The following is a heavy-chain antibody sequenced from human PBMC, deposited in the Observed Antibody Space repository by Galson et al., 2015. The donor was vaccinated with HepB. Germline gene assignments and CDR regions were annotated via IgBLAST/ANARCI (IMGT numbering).Heavy chain of an antibody. CDR1: GYSFTGYY. Sequence: SVKVSCKASGYSFTGYYVHWVRQAPGQGLEWMGRINPNSDGTKYTQTFQGRVTMTRDTSISTAYMELSRLRSDDTAVYYCATEYYYDSSGYHDAFDIWGQGTMVTVSS. D-gene: IGHD3-22*01. J-gene: IGHJ3*02. V-gene: IGHV1-2*06. CDR3: ATEYYYDSSGYHDAFDI. CDR2: INPNSDGT.